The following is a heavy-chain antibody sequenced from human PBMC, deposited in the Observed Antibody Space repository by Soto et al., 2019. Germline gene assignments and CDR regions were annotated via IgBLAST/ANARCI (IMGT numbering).Heavy chain of an antibody. CDR3: ARAGGTQLFAY. CDR1: GYTFTSLG. V-gene: IGHV1-18*04. J-gene: IGHJ4*02. Sequence: ASVKVSCKASGYTFTSLGISWVRQAPGQGLEWMGWVSAYNGNTKYAQNVQGRVTMTTDRSTSTAYMELRSLRSDDTAVYYCARAGGTQLFAYWGQGALVTVSS. CDR2: VSAYNGNT.